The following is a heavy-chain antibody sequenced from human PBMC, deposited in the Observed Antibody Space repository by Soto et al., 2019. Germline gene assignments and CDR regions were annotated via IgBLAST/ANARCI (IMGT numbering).Heavy chain of an antibody. D-gene: IGHD6-13*01. CDR2: IYYSGST. V-gene: IGHV4-39*01. J-gene: IGHJ6*03. CDR3: ARHPSADSSTPVDASYYYMDV. Sequence: SETLSLTCTVSGGSISSSSYYWGWIRQPPGKGLEWIGSIYYSGSTYYNPSLKSRVTISVDTSKNQFSLKLSSVTAADTAVYYCARHPSADSSTPVDASYYYMDVWGKGTTVTVSS. CDR1: GGSISSSSYY.